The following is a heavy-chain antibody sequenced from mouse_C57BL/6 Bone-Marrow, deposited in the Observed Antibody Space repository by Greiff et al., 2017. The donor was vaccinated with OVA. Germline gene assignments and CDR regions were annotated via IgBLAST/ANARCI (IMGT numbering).Heavy chain of an antibody. CDR1: GFTFSDYY. D-gene: IGHD1-1*01. J-gene: IGHJ3*01. V-gene: IGHV5-12*01. Sequence: EVKVEESGGGLVQPGGSLKLSCAASGFTFSDYYMYWVRQTPEKRLEWVAYISNGGGSTYYPDTVKGRFTISRDNAKNTLYLQMSRLKSEDTAMYYCAREDYGSSPFAYWGQGTLVTVSA. CDR2: ISNGGGST. CDR3: AREDYGSSPFAY.